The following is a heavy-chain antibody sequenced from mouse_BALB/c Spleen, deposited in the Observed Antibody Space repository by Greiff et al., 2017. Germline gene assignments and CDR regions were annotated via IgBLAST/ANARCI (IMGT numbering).Heavy chain of an antibody. CDR3: ARRPYYYGSRYFDV. V-gene: IGHV1-9*01. D-gene: IGHD1-1*01. CDR2: ILPGSGST. Sequence: QVQLQQSGAELMKPGASVKISCKATGYTFSSYWIEWVKQRPGHGLEWIGEILPGSGSTNYNEKFKGKATFTADTSSNTAYMQLSSLTSEDSAVYYCARRPYYYGSRYFDVWGAGTTVTVSS. CDR1: GYTFSSYW. J-gene: IGHJ1*01.